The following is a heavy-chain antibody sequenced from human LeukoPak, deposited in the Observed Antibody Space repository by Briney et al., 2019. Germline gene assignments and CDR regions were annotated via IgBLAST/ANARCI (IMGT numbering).Heavy chain of an antibody. J-gene: IGHJ6*02. CDR1: GFKFDDYA. CDR2: TNWDGNNI. CDR3: AKDSGSCSGGSCHRDYYGLDV. Sequence: GRSLRLSCAASGFKFDDYAMHWVRQAPGKGLEWVSGTNWDGNNIGYADSVKGRFTISRDNAKNSLYLQMTSLRAEDTALYFCAKDSGSCSGGSCHRDYYGLDVWGRGTTVTVSS. V-gene: IGHV3-9*01. D-gene: IGHD2-15*01.